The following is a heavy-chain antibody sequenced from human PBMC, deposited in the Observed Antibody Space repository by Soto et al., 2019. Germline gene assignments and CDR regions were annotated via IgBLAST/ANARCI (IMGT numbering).Heavy chain of an antibody. D-gene: IGHD2-2*01. CDR3: AREGGYCSSTSCGRGVYYYYGMDA. CDR1: GFTFSSYG. CDR2: IWYDGSNK. Sequence: PGGSLRLSCAASGFTFSSYGMHWVRQAPGKGLEWVAVIWYDGSNKYYADSVKGRFTISRDNSKNTLYLQMNSLRAEDTAVYYCAREGGYCSSTSCGRGVYYYYGMDAWGQGTTVTVSS. V-gene: IGHV3-33*01. J-gene: IGHJ6*02.